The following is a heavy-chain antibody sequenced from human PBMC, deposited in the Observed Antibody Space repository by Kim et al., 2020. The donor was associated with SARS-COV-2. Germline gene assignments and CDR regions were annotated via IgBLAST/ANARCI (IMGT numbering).Heavy chain of an antibody. V-gene: IGHV4-34*01. Sequence: NPSLKSRVTISVDTSKNQFSLKLSSVTAADTAVYYCARVQYDFWSGFDDYWGQGTLVTVSS. J-gene: IGHJ4*02. CDR3: ARVQYDFWSGFDDY. D-gene: IGHD3-3*01.